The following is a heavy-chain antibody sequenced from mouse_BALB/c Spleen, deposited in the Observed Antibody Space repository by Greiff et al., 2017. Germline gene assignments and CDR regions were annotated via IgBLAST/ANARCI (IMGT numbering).Heavy chain of an antibody. Sequence: VQLQQSGAELVKPGASVKLSCKASGYTFTSYYMYWVKQRPGQGLEWIGEINPSNGGTNFNEKFKSKATLTVDKSSSTAYMQLSSLTSEDSAVYYCTSGGLRFAYWGQGTLVTVSA. D-gene: IGHD1-1*02. CDR3: TSGGLRFAY. CDR2: INPSNGGT. V-gene: IGHV1S81*02. J-gene: IGHJ3*01. CDR1: GYTFTSYY.